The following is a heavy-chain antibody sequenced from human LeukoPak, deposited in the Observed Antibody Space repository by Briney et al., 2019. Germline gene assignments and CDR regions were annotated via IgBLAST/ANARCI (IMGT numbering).Heavy chain of an antibody. Sequence: GRSLRLSCAASGFTFSSYGMHWVRQAPGKGLEWVAVISYDGSNTYYADSVKGRFTISRDNSKNTLYLQMNSLRAEDTAVYYCAREIAAAGIWYFDLWGRGALVTVSS. D-gene: IGHD6-13*01. V-gene: IGHV3-30*03. CDR2: ISYDGSNT. CDR3: AREIAAAGIWYFDL. J-gene: IGHJ2*01. CDR1: GFTFSSYG.